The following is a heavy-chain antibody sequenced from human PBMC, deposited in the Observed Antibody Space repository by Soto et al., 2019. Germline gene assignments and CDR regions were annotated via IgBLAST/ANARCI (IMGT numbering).Heavy chain of an antibody. CDR3: ARVARLGELSFENGGIGYYYYGMDV. Sequence: ASVKVSCKASGYTFTSYAMHWVRQAPGQRLEWMGWINAGNGNTKYSQKFQGRVTITRDTSASTAYMELSSLGSEDTAVYYCARVARLGELSFENGGIGYYYYGMDVWGQGTTVTVSS. J-gene: IGHJ6*02. D-gene: IGHD3-16*02. V-gene: IGHV1-3*01. CDR2: INAGNGNT. CDR1: GYTFTSYA.